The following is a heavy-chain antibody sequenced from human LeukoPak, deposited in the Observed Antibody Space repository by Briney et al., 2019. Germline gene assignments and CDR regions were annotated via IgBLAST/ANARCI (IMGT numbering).Heavy chain of an antibody. CDR2: IWYDGSNK. J-gene: IGHJ4*02. V-gene: IGHV3-33*01. CDR3: ARSYGSAWYYFDY. CDR1: GFTFSSYG. D-gene: IGHD6-19*01. Sequence: GGSLRLSCAASGFTFSSYGMHWVRQAPGKGLEWVTVIWYDGSNKFYADSVKGRFTISRDNSKNTLYLQMDSLRAEDTAVYYCARSYGSAWYYFDYWGQGTLVTVSS.